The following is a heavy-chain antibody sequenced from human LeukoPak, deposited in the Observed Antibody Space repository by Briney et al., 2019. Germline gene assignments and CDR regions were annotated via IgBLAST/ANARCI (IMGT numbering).Heavy chain of an antibody. CDR3: ARVYYSSSYDYWYFDL. Sequence: PSETLSLTCAVSGGSISSSNWWSWIRQPPGKGLEWIGEIYHSGSTNYNPSLKSRVTISVDKSKTQFSLKLSSVTAADTAVYYCARVYYSSSYDYWYFDLWGRGTLVTVSS. CDR2: IYHSGST. CDR1: GGSISSSNW. V-gene: IGHV4-4*02. D-gene: IGHD6-13*01. J-gene: IGHJ2*01.